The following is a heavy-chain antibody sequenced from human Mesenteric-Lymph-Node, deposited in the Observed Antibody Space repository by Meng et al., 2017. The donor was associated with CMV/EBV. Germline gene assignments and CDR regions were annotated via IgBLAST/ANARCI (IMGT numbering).Heavy chain of an antibody. CDR2: IWYDGSNK. D-gene: IGHD6-13*01. CDR3: AKDRRSSSWSLFDY. J-gene: IGHJ4*02. Sequence: SGLTFISYGMHWVRQAPGKGLEWVAVIWYDGSNKYYADSVKGRFTISRDKSKNTLYLQMNSLRAEDTAVYYCAKDRRSSSWSLFDYWGQGTLVTVSS. CDR1: GLTFISYG. V-gene: IGHV3-33*03.